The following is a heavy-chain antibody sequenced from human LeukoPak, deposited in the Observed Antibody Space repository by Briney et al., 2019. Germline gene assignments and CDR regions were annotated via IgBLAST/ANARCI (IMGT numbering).Heavy chain of an antibody. CDR2: ISYDGSNK. V-gene: IGHV3-30*04. J-gene: IGHJ6*02. CDR1: GFTFSSYA. CDR3: ARDRATYYYYYGMDV. Sequence: GGSLRLSCAASGFTFSSYAMHWVRQAPGKGLEWVAVISYDGSNKYYADSVKGRFTISRDNSKNTLYLQMNGLRAEDTAVYYCARDRATYYYYYGMDVWGQGTTVTVSS.